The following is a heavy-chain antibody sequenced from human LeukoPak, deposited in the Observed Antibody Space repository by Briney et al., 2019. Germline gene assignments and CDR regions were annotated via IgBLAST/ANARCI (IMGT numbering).Heavy chain of an antibody. CDR2: ISGSGGST. J-gene: IGHJ4*02. D-gene: IGHD4-23*01. V-gene: IGHV3-23*01. CDR1: GFTFSSYA. Sequence: GGSLRLSCAASGFTFSSYAMSWVRQAPGKGLEWVSAISGSGGSTYYAGSVKGRFTISRDNSKNTLYLQMNSLRAEDTAVYYCARHVVTPGELDYWGQGTLVTVSS. CDR3: ARHVVTPGELDY.